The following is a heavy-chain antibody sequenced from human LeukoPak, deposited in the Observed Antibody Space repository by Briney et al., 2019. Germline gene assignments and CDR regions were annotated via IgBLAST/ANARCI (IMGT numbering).Heavy chain of an antibody. CDR2: INPNSGGT. D-gene: IGHD2-2*01. CDR3: AIYSRGLYCSSPTCDQGDAFDI. CDR1: GYTFTGYY. V-gene: IGHV1-2*02. J-gene: IGHJ3*02. Sequence: AASVKVSCKASGYTFTGYYIHWVRQAPGQGLEWMGWINPNSGGTNYAQKFQGRVTMTRDTSITTAYMELNRLRSDDTAVYYCAIYSRGLYCSSPTCDQGDAFDIWGQGTMVIVSS.